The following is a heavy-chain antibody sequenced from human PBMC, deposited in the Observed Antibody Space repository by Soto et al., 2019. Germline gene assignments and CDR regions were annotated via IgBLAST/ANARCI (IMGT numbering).Heavy chain of an antibody. V-gene: IGHV4-39*01. CDR3: ARSEAYYDFWSGYTTHYYYMDV. CDR2: IYYSGST. Sequence: SETLSLTCTFPGGSISSSSYYWGWIRQPPGKGLEWIGSIYYSGSTYYNPSLKSRVTISVGTSKNQFSLKLSSVTAADTAVYYCARSEAYYDFWSGYTTHYYYMDVWGKGTTVTVSS. J-gene: IGHJ6*03. D-gene: IGHD3-3*01. CDR1: GGSISSSSYY.